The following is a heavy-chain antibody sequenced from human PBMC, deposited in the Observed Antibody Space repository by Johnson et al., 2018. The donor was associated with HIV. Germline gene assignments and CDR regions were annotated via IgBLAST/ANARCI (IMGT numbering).Heavy chain of an antibody. CDR1: GFTFSSYG. CDR2: ISYDGRNK. CDR3: AGGLRSDYGDDGDAVDI. J-gene: IGHJ3*02. Sequence: QVQLVESGGGVVQPGRSLRLSCAASGFTFSSYGMHWVRQAPGKGLEWVAIISYDGRNKFYADPVKGRFTISRDNYKNTLYLQMNSLRPDDTAVYYCAGGLRSDYGDDGDAVDIWGQGTMVAVSS. D-gene: IGHD4-17*01. V-gene: IGHV3-30*03.